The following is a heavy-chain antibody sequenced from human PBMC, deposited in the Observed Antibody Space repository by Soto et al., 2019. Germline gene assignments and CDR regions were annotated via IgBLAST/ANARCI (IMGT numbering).Heavy chain of an antibody. V-gene: IGHV3-23*01. CDR3: ARRGPGTYFDY. D-gene: IGHD6-13*01. CDR2: ISGSGGST. J-gene: IGHJ4*02. Sequence: EVQLLESGGGLVQPGGSLRLSCAASGFTFSSYAMNWVRQAPGQGLEWVSVISGSGGSTYYADSVKGRFTISRDNSKNTLYLQMTSLRAEDTVVYYCARRGPGTYFDYWGQGPLVTVSS. CDR1: GFTFSSYA.